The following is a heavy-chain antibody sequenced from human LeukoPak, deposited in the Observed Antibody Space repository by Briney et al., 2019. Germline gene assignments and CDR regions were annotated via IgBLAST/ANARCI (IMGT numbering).Heavy chain of an antibody. CDR2: INPNSGGT. CDR3: ARDCEQQLYRAYYYYMDV. Sequence: GASVKVSCKASGYTFTGYYMHWVRQAPGQGLEWMGWINPNSGGTNYAQKFQGRVTMTRDTSISTAYMELSRLRSDDTAVYYCARDCEQQLYRAYYYYMDVWGKGTTVTVSS. D-gene: IGHD6-13*01. J-gene: IGHJ6*03. CDR1: GYTFTGYY. V-gene: IGHV1-2*02.